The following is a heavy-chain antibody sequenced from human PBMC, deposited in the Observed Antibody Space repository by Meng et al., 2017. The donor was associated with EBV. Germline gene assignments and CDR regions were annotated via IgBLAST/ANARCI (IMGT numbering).Heavy chain of an antibody. Sequence: QVLLVQSAAEVKEPGSSVKVSCKTSGGPFRYYAISWVRQAPGQGLEWLGDFLPRVGAPNYAQKFHGRVKITADESTSTHYMVLSILRSEDTAIYYCASESGRGYTPDYWGQGTLVTVSS. D-gene: IGHD3-10*01. J-gene: IGHJ4*02. CDR2: FLPRVGAP. CDR1: GGPFRYYA. CDR3: ASESGRGYTPDY. V-gene: IGHV1-69*01.